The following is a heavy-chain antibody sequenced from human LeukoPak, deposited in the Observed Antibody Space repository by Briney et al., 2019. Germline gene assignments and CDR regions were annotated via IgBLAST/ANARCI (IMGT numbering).Heavy chain of an antibody. CDR2: INPNSGGT. V-gene: IGHV1-2*02. CDR3: ACGYSYGYVYYYYYMDV. D-gene: IGHD5-18*01. CDR1: GYTFTGYY. J-gene: IGHJ6*03. Sequence: GASVKVSCKASGYTFTGYYMHWVRQAPGQGLEWMGWINPNSGGTNYAQKFQGRVTMTRDTSISTAYMELSRLRSDDTAVYYCACGYSYGYVYYYYYMDVWGKGTTVTVSS.